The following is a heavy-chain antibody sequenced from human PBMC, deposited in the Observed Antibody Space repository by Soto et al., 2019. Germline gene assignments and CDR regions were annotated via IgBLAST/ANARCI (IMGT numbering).Heavy chain of an antibody. J-gene: IGHJ6*02. CDR2: ISGYNGNT. CDR3: SATGGNYFGLDV. V-gene: IGHV1-18*01. Sequence: ASVKVSCKSSDNTFTHYGINWVRQAPGQGLEWMGWISGYNGNTKYAQKFQDRVTMTADTSTRTAFMEVRSLTSDDTGVYFCSATGGNYFGLDVWGQGTTVTVSS. CDR1: DNTFTHYG. D-gene: IGHD2-8*02.